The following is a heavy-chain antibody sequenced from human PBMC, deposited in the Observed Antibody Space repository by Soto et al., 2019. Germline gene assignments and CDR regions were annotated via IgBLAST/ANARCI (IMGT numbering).Heavy chain of an antibody. CDR3: ARISSSWYYFDY. J-gene: IGHJ4*02. Sequence: ASVKVSCKASGYTFTSYGISWVRQAPGQGLEWMGWISAYNGNTNYAQKLQGRVTMTTDTSTSTAYMELRSLGTDDTAVYYCARISSSWYYFDYWGQGTLVNVSS. D-gene: IGHD6-13*01. CDR2: ISAYNGNT. V-gene: IGHV1-18*01. CDR1: GYTFTSYG.